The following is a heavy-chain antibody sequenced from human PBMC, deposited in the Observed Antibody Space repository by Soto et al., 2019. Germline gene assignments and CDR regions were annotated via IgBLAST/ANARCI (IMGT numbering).Heavy chain of an antibody. CDR2: ITWNSAST. CDR1: GFKFNEYA. D-gene: IGHD1-26*01. Sequence: GGSLRLSCAASGFKFNEYAMDWVRQGPGKGLEWVSGITWNSASTDYADSVKGRFTISRDIVKKSLYLQMNNLRAEDTALYYCVKGYTGTYVDGFDMWGQGTMVTVSS. V-gene: IGHV3-9*01. CDR3: VKGYTGTYVDGFDM. J-gene: IGHJ3*02.